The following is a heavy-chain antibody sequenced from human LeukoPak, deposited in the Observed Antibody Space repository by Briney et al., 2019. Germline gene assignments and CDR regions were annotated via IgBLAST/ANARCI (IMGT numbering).Heavy chain of an antibody. J-gene: IGHJ5*02. D-gene: IGHD6-25*01. CDR3: ARGSKNSNGWFDP. CDR1: GVSFSDHY. Sequence: SETLSLTCAVYGVSFSDHYWSWIRQPPGKGLEWIGEINHTGSTNHNPSLKSRVAISLDASQNQFSLRLSSVTAADTAVYYCARGSKNSNGWFDPWGQGTLVAGSS. CDR2: INHTGST. V-gene: IGHV4-34*01.